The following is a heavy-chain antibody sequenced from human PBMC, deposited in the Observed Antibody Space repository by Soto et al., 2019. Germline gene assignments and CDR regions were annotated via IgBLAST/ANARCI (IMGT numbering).Heavy chain of an antibody. CDR3: ARYCSGGSLWYMGV. CDR1: GFTFSNYA. CDR2: VNNGGSST. D-gene: IGHD2-15*01. Sequence: EVQLLESGGGLVQPGGSLRLSCAASGFTFSNYAMSWVRQAPGKGLEWVSSVNNGGSSTYYADSVKGRFTISRDNSKNTLYLQLNGLRAEDTAIYYCARYCSGGSLWYMGVWGKGTTVTVSS. V-gene: IGHV3-23*01. J-gene: IGHJ6*03.